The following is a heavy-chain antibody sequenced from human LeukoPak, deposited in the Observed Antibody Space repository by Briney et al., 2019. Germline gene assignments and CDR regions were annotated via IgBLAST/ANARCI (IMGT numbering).Heavy chain of an antibody. CDR1: GYTFTSYD. D-gene: IGHD3-10*01. CDR2: MNPNSGNT. J-gene: IGHJ5*02. V-gene: IGHV1-8*03. Sequence: GASVKVSCKASGYTFTSYDINWVRQATGQGLEWMGWMNPNSGNTGYAQKFQGRATITRNTSISTAYMELSSLRSEDTAVYYCTTTMVRGVVNWFDPWGQGTLVTVSS. CDR3: TTTMVRGVVNWFDP.